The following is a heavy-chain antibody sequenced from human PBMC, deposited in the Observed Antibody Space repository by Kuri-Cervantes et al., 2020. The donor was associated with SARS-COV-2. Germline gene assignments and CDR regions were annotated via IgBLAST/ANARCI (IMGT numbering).Heavy chain of an antibody. CDR3: AKFSDCSSTSCYTGWWDY. D-gene: IGHD2-2*02. J-gene: IGHJ4*02. CDR1: VFTFSSYA. Sequence: LSLTCAASVFTFSSYAMSWARQAPGKGLEWVSAISGIGGSTYYTDSVKGRFTISRDNSKNTLYLKMNSLRAEDTAVYYCAKFSDCSSTSCYTGWWDYWGQGTLVTVSS. V-gene: IGHV3-23*01. CDR2: ISGIGGST.